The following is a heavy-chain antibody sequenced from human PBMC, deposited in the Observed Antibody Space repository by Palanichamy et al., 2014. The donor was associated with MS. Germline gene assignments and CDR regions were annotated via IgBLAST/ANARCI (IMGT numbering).Heavy chain of an antibody. J-gene: IGHJ4*02. Sequence: QVQLQESGPGLVKPSGTLSLTCAVSGGSFSSGNWWSWVRQPPGKGLEWIGEISDSGRTNYNPSLKSRVTISLDESKNQFSLKVTSVTAADTAVYYCTSHNSGCQLFYWGQGTLVTVSS. CDR1: GGSFSSGNW. V-gene: IGHV4-4*02. CDR3: TSHNSGCQLFY. CDR2: ISDSGRT. D-gene: IGHD6-19*01.